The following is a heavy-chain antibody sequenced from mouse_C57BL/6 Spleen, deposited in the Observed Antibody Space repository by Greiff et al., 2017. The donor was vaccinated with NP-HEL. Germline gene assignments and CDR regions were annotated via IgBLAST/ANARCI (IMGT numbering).Heavy chain of an antibody. CDR1: GYAFTNYL. CDR3: ARRGVVASYYYAMDY. Sequence: QVQLQQSGAELVRPGTSVKVSCKASGYAFTNYLIEWVKQRPGQGLEWIGVINPGSGGTNYNEKFKGKATLTADKSSSTAYMQLSSLTSEDSAVYFCARRGVVASYYYAMDYWGQGTSVTVSS. V-gene: IGHV1-54*01. CDR2: INPGSGGT. D-gene: IGHD1-1*01. J-gene: IGHJ4*01.